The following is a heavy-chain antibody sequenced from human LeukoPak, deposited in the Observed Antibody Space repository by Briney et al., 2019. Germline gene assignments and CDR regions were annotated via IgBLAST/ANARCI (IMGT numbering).Heavy chain of an antibody. D-gene: IGHD3-16*01. J-gene: IGHJ4*02. Sequence: GGSLRLSCAASGFTFSSYAMSWVRQAPGKGLEWVSAISGSGGSTYYADSVKGRFTISRDNSKNTLYLQMNSLRAEDTAVYYCANRPSSFGGEGYWGQGTLVTVSS. CDR1: GFTFSSYA. V-gene: IGHV3-23*01. CDR3: ANRPSSFGGEGY. CDR2: ISGSGGST.